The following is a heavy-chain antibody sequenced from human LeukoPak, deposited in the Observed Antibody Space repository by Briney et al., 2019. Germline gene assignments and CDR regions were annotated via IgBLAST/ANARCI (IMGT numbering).Heavy chain of an antibody. CDR2: VSSSGETT. CDR3: AKDTSVYGDSFKAFDY. V-gene: IGHV3-23*01. CDR1: GFSFSTYG. D-gene: IGHD4-17*01. J-gene: IGHJ4*02. Sequence: PGGSLRLSCVGSGFSFSTYGMTWVRQAPGKGLEWVSSVSSSGETTYYADSVKGRFTISRDNSKSTLYLQMNGLRAEDTAVYYCAKDTSVYGDSFKAFDYWGQGTLVTVSS.